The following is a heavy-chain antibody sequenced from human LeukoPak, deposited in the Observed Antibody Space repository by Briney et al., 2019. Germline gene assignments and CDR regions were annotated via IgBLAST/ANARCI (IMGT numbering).Heavy chain of an antibody. CDR3: ARGGSRSSSWFYFDY. CDR2: IYYSGST. Sequence: SETLSLTCTVSGGSISRYYWSWIRQPPGKGLEWIGYIYYSGSTNYNPSLKSRVTISVDTSKNQFSLKLSSVTAADTAVYYCARGGSRSSSWFYFDYWGQGSLVTVSS. V-gene: IGHV4-59*01. CDR1: GGSISRYY. D-gene: IGHD6-13*01. J-gene: IGHJ4*02.